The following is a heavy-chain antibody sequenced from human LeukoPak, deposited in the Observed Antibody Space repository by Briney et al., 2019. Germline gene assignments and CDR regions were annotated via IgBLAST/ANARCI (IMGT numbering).Heavy chain of an antibody. Sequence: GGSLRLSCTVSGFTFSSYAMSWVRQAPGKGLEWVSAISGSGGSTYYADSVKGRFTISRDNSKNTLYLQMNSLRAEDTAVYYCAKLLDYAPTAVIDYWGQGTLVTVSS. CDR3: AKLLDYAPTAVIDY. V-gene: IGHV3-23*01. J-gene: IGHJ4*02. CDR2: ISGSGGST. CDR1: GFTFSSYA. D-gene: IGHD3-16*01.